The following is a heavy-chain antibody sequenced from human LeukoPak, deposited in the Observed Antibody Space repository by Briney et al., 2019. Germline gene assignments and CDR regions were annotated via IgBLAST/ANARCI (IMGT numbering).Heavy chain of an antibody. CDR3: ARNTYPTGGVDY. CDR2: IFSSGNT. D-gene: IGHD7-27*01. J-gene: IGHJ4*02. V-gene: IGHV4-59*08. CDR1: RGSIMTYY. Sequence: SETLPLTCTVSRGSIMTYYWSWIRQPPGKGLEWIGYIFSSGNTNYNPSLNSRVTISLDTSKNQFSLKLSSVTATDTAVYYCARNTYPTGGVDYWGQGTLVTVSS.